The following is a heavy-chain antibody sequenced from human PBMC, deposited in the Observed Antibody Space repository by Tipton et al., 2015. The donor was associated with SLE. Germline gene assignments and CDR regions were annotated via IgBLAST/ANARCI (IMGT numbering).Heavy chain of an antibody. J-gene: IGHJ1*01. CDR1: GYTFTSYG. V-gene: IGHV1-18*01. CDR3: ARFRPSRTKTITIFEH. CDR2: ISAYNGNT. D-gene: IGHD3-3*01. Sequence: QSGAEVKKPGASVKVSCKASGYTFTSYGISWVRQAPGQGLEWMGWISAYNGNTNYAQKLQGRVTVTTDTSTSTAYMELRSLRSDDTAVYYCARFRPSRTKTITIFEHWGQGTLVTVSS.